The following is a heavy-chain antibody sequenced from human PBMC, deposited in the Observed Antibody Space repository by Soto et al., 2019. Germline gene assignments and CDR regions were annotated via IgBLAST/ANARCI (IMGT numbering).Heavy chain of an antibody. Sequence: STPLSITCTVSGGSISRGGYHCRWIRQHPGTGLEGIGYIYYSGSNYYNPSLKSRVTISVDTSKNQFSLKLSSVTAADTAVYYCARGKNWFDPWGQGTLVTVSS. V-gene: IGHV4-31*03. CDR2: IYYSGSN. CDR3: ARGKNWFDP. CDR1: GGSISRGGYH. J-gene: IGHJ5*02.